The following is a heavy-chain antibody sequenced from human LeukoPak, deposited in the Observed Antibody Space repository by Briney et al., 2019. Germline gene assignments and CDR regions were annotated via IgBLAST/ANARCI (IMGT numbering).Heavy chain of an antibody. CDR1: GFTFSNAW. CDR2: SKSKTYGGTT. CDR3: TTDLRWEFLGPDY. D-gene: IGHD1-26*01. Sequence: GGSLRLSCAVSGFTFSNAWMSWVRQAPGKGLEWVGRSKSKTYGGTTDYAAPVKGRFTISRDDSKNTVYLEMNSLKTEDTGVYYCTTDLRWEFLGPDYWGQGTLVTVSS. J-gene: IGHJ4*02. V-gene: IGHV3-15*01.